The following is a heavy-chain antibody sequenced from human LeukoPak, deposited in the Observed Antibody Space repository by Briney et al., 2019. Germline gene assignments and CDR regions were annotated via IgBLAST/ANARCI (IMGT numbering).Heavy chain of an antibody. V-gene: IGHV1-18*01. D-gene: IGHD1-26*01. CDR2: ISAYDGNT. J-gene: IGHJ4*02. Sequence: ASVKVSCKASGGTFSSYAISWVRQAPGQGLEWMGWISAYDGNTKYAQKLLGRVTMTTDTSTYTAYMELRSLRSDDTAVYYCARDVVVGATLGYWGQGTLVTVSS. CDR1: GGTFSSYA. CDR3: ARDVVVGATLGY.